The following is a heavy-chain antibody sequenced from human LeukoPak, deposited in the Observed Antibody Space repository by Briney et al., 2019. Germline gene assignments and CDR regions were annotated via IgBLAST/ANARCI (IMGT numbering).Heavy chain of an antibody. J-gene: IGHJ5*02. D-gene: IGHD3-9*01. CDR2: TYYRSKWYN. CDR3: ARARISYYDILTGYYRQAWFDP. V-gene: IGHV6-1*01. CDR1: GDSVSSNSAA. Sequence: SQTLSLTCAISGDSVSSNSAAWNWIRQSPSRGLEWLGRTYYRSKWYNDYAVSVKGRITINPDTSKNQFSLQLNSVTPEDTAVYYCARARISYYDILTGYYRQAWFDPWGQGTLVTVSS.